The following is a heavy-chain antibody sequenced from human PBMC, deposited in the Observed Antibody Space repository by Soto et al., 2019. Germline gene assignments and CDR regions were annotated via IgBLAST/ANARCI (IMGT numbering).Heavy chain of an antibody. CDR3: ARPPYGSGSYLS. Sequence: SETLSLTCTVSGGSISSSSYYWGWIRQPPGKGLEWIGSIYYSGSTYYNPSLKSRVTISVDTSKNQFSLKLSSVTAADTAVYYCARPPYGSGSYLSWGQGTLVTVSS. D-gene: IGHD3-10*01. V-gene: IGHV4-39*01. CDR2: IYYSGST. J-gene: IGHJ4*02. CDR1: GGSISSSSYY.